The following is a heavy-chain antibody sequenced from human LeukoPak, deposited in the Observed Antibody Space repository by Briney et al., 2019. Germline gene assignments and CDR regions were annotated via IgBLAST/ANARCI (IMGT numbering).Heavy chain of an antibody. CDR3: VTDSEDYDSSGYYLSDAFDI. Sequence: GGSLRLSCAVSGFTFSGYSMKWVRQAPGKGLEWVSYISSSTTTIYHADSVKGRFTVSRDNAKNSLYLQMDSLRVEDTAVYYCVTDSEDYDSSGYYLSDAFDIWGQGTMVTVSS. CDR2: ISSSTTTI. CDR1: GFTFSGYS. V-gene: IGHV3-48*01. D-gene: IGHD3-22*01. J-gene: IGHJ3*02.